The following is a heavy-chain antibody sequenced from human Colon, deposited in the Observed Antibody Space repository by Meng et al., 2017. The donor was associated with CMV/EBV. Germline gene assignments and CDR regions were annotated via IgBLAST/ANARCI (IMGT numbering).Heavy chain of an antibody. CDR1: GFTFSSYG. Sequence: GESLKISCAASGFTFSSYGMHWVRQAPGKGLEWVAFIRYDGSNKYYADSVKGRFTISRDNSKNTLYLQMNSLRAEDTAVYYCATDPSTVTTNYWGQGTLVTVSS. J-gene: IGHJ4*02. D-gene: IGHD4-17*01. CDR3: ATDPSTVTTNY. CDR2: IRYDGSNK. V-gene: IGHV3-30*02.